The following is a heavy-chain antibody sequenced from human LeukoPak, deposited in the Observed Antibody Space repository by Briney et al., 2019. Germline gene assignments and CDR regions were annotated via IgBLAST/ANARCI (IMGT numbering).Heavy chain of an antibody. Sequence: GGSLRLSCAASGFRFSSYGMNWVRQAPGKGLEWVSAITGSGGSTYYADSVKGRFTISRDNSKNTLYLQMNSLRAEDTAVYYCAELGITMIGGVWGKGTTVTISS. D-gene: IGHD3-10*02. J-gene: IGHJ6*04. CDR2: ITGSGGST. CDR1: GFRFSSYG. V-gene: IGHV3-23*01. CDR3: AELGITMIGGV.